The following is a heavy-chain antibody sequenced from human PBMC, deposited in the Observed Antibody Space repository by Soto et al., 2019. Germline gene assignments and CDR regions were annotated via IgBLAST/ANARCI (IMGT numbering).Heavy chain of an antibody. Sequence: SETLSLTCTVSGGSISSYYWSWIRQPPGKGLEWIGYIYYSGSTNYNPSLKSRVTISVDTSKNQFSLKLSSVTAADTAVYYCARERVGYGIYYYYMDVWGKGNPGHRLL. V-gene: IGHV4-59*01. CDR2: IYYSGST. D-gene: IGHD5-12*01. CDR1: GGSISSYY. J-gene: IGHJ6*03. CDR3: ARERVGYGIYYYYMDV.